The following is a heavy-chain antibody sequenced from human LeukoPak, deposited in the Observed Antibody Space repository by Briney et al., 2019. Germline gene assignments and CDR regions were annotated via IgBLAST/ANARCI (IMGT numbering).Heavy chain of an antibody. J-gene: IGHJ4*02. CDR3: AREVGGSGTYHIDY. CDR2: VNPKSGGT. V-gene: IGHV1-2*04. Sequence: ASVKVSCKASGYTFTDYYIHWVRQARGQGPEWMGWVNPKSGGTDYAQKFQGWVTMTRDTSISTAYVELTRLISDDTAVYYCAREVGGSGTYHIDYWGQGALVTVSS. D-gene: IGHD3-10*01. CDR1: GYTFTDYY.